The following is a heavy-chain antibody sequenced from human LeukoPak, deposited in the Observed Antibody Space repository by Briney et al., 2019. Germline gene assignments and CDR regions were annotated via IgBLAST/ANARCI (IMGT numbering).Heavy chain of an antibody. D-gene: IGHD6-13*01. V-gene: IGHV1-18*01. CDR1: GYTFTSYG. Sequence: GASVTVSFKAPGYTFTSYGISWVRQAPGQGLEWMGWISTYNGYTNYAQKLQGRVTMTTDTSTSTAYMELRSLRSDDTAVYYCARDSGRIAANFDYWGQGTLVTVSS. J-gene: IGHJ4*02. CDR2: ISTYNGYT. CDR3: ARDSGRIAANFDY.